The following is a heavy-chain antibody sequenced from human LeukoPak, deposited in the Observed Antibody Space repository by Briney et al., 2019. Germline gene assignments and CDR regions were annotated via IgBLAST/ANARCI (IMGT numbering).Heavy chain of an antibody. D-gene: IGHD4-17*01. CDR3: ARGHTAVTRHFDF. CDR2: IKQDGSEK. Sequence: GGSLRLSCAASGFTFSSYSMNWVRQAPGKVLEWGANIKQDGSEKYYVDSVKGRFTIARDNAKNSLYLQMNSLRAEDTAVYYCARGHTAVTRHFDFWGQGTLVTVSS. V-gene: IGHV3-7*01. CDR1: GFTFSSYS. J-gene: IGHJ4*02.